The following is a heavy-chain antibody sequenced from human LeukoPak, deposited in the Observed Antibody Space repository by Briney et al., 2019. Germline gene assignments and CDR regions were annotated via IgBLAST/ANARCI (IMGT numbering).Heavy chain of an antibody. D-gene: IGHD6-13*01. Sequence: PGGSLRLSCAASGFTFSSYGMHWVRQAPGKGLEWVAFIRYDGSNKYYADSVKGRFTISRDNSKNTLYLQMNSLRAEDTAVYYCAKDLYSSPLFDYWGQGTLVTVSS. J-gene: IGHJ4*02. CDR2: IRYDGSNK. V-gene: IGHV3-30*02. CDR3: AKDLYSSPLFDY. CDR1: GFTFSSYG.